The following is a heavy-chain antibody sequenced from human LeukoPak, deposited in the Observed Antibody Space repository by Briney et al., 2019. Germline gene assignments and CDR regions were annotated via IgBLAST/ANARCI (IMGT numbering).Heavy chain of an antibody. V-gene: IGHV1-69*04. Sequence: SVKVSCKASGGTFSSYAISWVRQAPGQGLEWMGRIIPILGIANYAQKFQGRVTITADKSTSTAYMELSSLRSDDTAVYYCARTQQQLLQGENWFDPWAREPWSPSPQ. CDR2: IIPILGIA. J-gene: IGHJ5*02. CDR3: ARTQQQLLQGENWFDP. CDR1: GGTFSSYA. D-gene: IGHD6-13*01.